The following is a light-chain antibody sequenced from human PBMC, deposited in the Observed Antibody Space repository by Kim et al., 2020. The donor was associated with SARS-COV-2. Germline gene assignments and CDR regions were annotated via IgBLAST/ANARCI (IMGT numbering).Light chain of an antibody. CDR1: SSEVGGFNY. J-gene: IGLJ1*01. CDR3: CSYAGSYTYV. V-gene: IGLV2-11*01. Sequence: QSALTQPRSVSGSPGQSVTISCTGTSSEVGGFNYVSWYQHYPGKAPKVMIYDVNKRPSGVPDRFSGSKSGNTASLTISGLQAEGEAEYYCCSYAGSYTYVFGTGTKVTVL. CDR2: DVN.